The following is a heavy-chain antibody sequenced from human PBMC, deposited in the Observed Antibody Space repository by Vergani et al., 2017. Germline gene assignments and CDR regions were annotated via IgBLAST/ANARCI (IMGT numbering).Heavy chain of an antibody. V-gene: IGHV3-23*01. CDR3: ARGYYDSSGYYFAEYFQH. CDR1: GFAFSRYA. CDR2: LTASGSGI. Sequence: EVQLLESGGRLVQPGVSLRLSCVASGFAFSRYAMSWVRQAPGKGLEWVSGLTASGSGISYADSVRGRFTISRDNSKNTLFLQMDSLRAEDTAVYYCARGYYDSSGYYFAEYFQHWGQGTLVTVSS. J-gene: IGHJ1*01. D-gene: IGHD3-22*01.